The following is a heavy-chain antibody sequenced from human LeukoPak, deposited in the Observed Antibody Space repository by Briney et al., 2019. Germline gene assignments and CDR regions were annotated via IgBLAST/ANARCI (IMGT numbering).Heavy chain of an antibody. Sequence: HTGRSLRLSCAASGFTFSIYAMHWVRQAPGKGLEWVAVTSYDGSSKYYADSVKGRFTISRDNSKKTLYLQMNSLSAEDTAVYYCARGIAVAGDYYSYYMDVWGKGTTVTVSS. D-gene: IGHD6-19*01. CDR3: ARGIAVAGDYYSYYMDV. CDR1: GFTFSIYA. V-gene: IGHV3-30*04. CDR2: TSYDGSSK. J-gene: IGHJ6*03.